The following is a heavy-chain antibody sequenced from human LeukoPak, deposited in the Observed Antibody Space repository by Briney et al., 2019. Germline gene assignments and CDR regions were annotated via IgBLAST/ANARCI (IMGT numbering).Heavy chain of an antibody. CDR3: ARVGHDFWSGYYIDY. Sequence: SETLSLTCTVSGGSISSGGYSWSWIRQPPGKGLEWIGYIYHSGSTYYNPSLKSRVTISVDRSKNQFSLKLSSVTAADTAVYYCARVGHDFWSGYYIDYWGQGTLVTVSS. D-gene: IGHD3-3*01. J-gene: IGHJ4*02. V-gene: IGHV4-30-2*01. CDR2: IYHSGST. CDR1: GGSISSGGYS.